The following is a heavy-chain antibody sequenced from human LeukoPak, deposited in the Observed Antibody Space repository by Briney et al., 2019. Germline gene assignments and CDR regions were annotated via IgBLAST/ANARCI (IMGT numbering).Heavy chain of an antibody. CDR2: IYYSGST. Sequence: SETLSITCTVSGGSISSGGYSWSWIRQHPGKGLEWIGYIYYSGSTYYNPSLKSRVTISVDTSKNQFSLKLSSVTAADTAVYYCAREPESGYTIDYWGQGTLVTVSS. CDR3: AREPESGYTIDY. J-gene: IGHJ4*02. CDR1: GGSISSGGYS. D-gene: IGHD3-3*01. V-gene: IGHV4-31*03.